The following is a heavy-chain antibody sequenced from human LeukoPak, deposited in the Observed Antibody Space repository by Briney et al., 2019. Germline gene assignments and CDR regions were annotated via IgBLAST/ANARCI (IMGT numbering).Heavy chain of an antibody. Sequence: GGSLRLSCAASGFTLSSYWMHWVRQAPGKGLVWVSCINGDGSSTEYADSVKGRFTISRDNAKNTLYLQVNSLRAEDTAVYYCATGSSGYYYMDVWGKGTTVTVSS. CDR2: INGDGSST. CDR1: GFTLSSYW. D-gene: IGHD3-22*01. J-gene: IGHJ6*03. V-gene: IGHV3-74*01. CDR3: ATGSSGYYYMDV.